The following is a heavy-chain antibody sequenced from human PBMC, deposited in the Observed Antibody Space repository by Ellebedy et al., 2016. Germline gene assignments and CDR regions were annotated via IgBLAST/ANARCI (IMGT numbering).Heavy chain of an antibody. V-gene: IGHV4-34*01. CDR2: INHTGDT. CDR1: RGSFGGFS. Sequence: SETLSLTCSVSRGSFGGFSWAWIRQPPGKGLEWIGDINHTGDTNYKSSLQSRLTISEDASTTHSSLRLTSITAADTGLYFCARLSCWGTTCLSPSAFDLWGPGTMVTVSS. J-gene: IGHJ3*01. D-gene: IGHD2/OR15-2a*01. CDR3: ARLSCWGTTCLSPSAFDL.